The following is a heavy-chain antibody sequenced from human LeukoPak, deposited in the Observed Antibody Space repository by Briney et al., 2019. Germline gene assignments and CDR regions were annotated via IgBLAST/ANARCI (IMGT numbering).Heavy chain of an antibody. J-gene: IGHJ3*02. D-gene: IGHD4-17*01. Sequence: GESLKISCEASGYSFRNYWIAWVRQMPGKGPECMGLIYPADSDTRYSPSFQGQVTISADKSISTAYLQWSSLKASDTAMYYCARPTTVTEWSAFDIWGQGTMVTVSS. CDR3: ARPTTVTEWSAFDI. V-gene: IGHV5-51*01. CDR1: GYSFRNYW. CDR2: IYPADSDT.